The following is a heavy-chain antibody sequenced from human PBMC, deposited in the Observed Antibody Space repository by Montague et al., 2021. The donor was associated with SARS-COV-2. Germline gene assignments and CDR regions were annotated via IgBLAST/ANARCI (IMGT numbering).Heavy chain of an antibody. CDR1: GFSLDTRGAG. V-gene: IGHV2-5*01. D-gene: IGHD1-26*01. J-gene: IGHJ5*02. Sequence: PALVKPTQTFTLICSFSGFSLDTRGAGVAWICQPPGKALEWLGTIYWNDGKHCNSSLKSRLSMSKDTSKNQVVLILTDVDPADTATYLCAHREAENNGYSWIDPWGQGTLVTVSS. CDR3: AHREAENNGYSWIDP. CDR2: IYWNDGK.